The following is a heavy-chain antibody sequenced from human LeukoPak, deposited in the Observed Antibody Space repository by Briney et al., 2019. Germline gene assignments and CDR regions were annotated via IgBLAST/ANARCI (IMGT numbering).Heavy chain of an antibody. J-gene: IGHJ4*02. V-gene: IGHV4-34*01. CDR3: ARIGYSYGD. CDR1: GGSFSGYY. CDR2: INHSGST. D-gene: IGHD5-18*01. Sequence: SSETLSLTCAVYGGSFSGYYWSWIRQPPGKGLEWIGEINHSGSTNYNPSLKSRVTISVDTSKNQFSLKVSSVTAADTAVYYCARIGYSYGDWGQGTLVTVSS.